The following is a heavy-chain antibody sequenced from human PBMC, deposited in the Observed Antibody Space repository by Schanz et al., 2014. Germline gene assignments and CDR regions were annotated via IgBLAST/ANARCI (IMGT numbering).Heavy chain of an antibody. Sequence: QVQLQQWGAGLLKPSETLSLTCAVYGGSFSSNYWSWIRQHPGKGLEWIGYISYSGSTYYNPSLKRRVTISVDTSKNQFSLNLSSATAADTAVYYCARDRGHGDLPGDIWGQGTMVTVSS. CDR3: ARDRGHGDLPGDI. D-gene: IGHD4-17*01. CDR2: ISYSGST. CDR1: GGSFSSNY. V-gene: IGHV4-34*02. J-gene: IGHJ3*02.